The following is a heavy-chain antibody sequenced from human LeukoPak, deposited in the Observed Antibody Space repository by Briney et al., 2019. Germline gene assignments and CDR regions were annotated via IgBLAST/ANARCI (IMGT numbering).Heavy chain of an antibody. V-gene: IGHV1-24*01. D-gene: IGHD1-26*01. CDR3: ATRVAEATSTDYYYYYMDV. Sequence: ASVKLPCKVSGYALTELSMHWVREAPGKGLEWMGGFDPEDGETIYAQKFQGRVTMTEDTSTDTAYMELSSLRSEDTAVYYCATRVAEATSTDYYYYYMDVWGKGTTVTVSS. CDR1: GYALTELS. CDR2: FDPEDGET. J-gene: IGHJ6*03.